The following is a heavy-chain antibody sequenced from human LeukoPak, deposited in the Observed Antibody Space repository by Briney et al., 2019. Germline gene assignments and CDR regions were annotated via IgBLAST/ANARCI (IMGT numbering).Heavy chain of an antibody. CDR2: VHSGGRTT. V-gene: IGHV3-74*01. Sequence: PGASLRLSSAASGFAFATDWMHWVRHAPEKGPVLVSRVHSGGRTTTFAVCVKGRFTISRDNAENTPYMRMNSLRPEDTALYYCARGYYSSSRFDSWGQGTLVTVSS. CDR3: ARGYYSSSRFDS. CDR1: GFAFATDW. D-gene: IGHD6-13*01. J-gene: IGHJ4*02.